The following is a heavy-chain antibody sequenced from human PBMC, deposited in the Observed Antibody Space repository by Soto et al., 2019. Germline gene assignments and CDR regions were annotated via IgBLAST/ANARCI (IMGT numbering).Heavy chain of an antibody. CDR2: IIPIFGTA. CDR3: ARASKVVATPLGMDV. V-gene: IGHV1-69*13. CDR1: GVTFSSYA. D-gene: IGHD2-15*01. Sequence: SVKVSCKASGVTFSSYAISWVRQAPGQGLEWMGGIIPIFGTANYAQKFQGRDTITADAATSTAYMELSSLRSEDTAVYYCARASKVVATPLGMDVWGQGTKVTVSS. J-gene: IGHJ6*02.